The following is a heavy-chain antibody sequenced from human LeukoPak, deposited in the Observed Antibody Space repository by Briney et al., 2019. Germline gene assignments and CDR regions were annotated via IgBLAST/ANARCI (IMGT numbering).Heavy chain of an antibody. CDR3: AKRGYSGYDYIGAFDY. D-gene: IGHD5-12*01. V-gene: IGHV3-30*02. CDR1: GFTFSSYG. CDR2: IRYDGSNK. Sequence: GGSLRLSCAASGFTFSSYGMRWVRQAPGKGLEWVAFIRYDGSNKYYADSVKGRFTISRDNSKNTLYLQMNSLRAEDTAVYYCAKRGYSGYDYIGAFDYWGQGTLVTVSS. J-gene: IGHJ4*02.